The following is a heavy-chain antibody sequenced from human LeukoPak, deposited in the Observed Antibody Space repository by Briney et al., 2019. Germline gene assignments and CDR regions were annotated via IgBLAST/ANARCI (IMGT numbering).Heavy chain of an antibody. Sequence: GGSLRLSCVASGYPFSSYSMNWIRQAPGKGLEWVSYISVSGGVRSYADSVKGRFTISRDDARNSLYLQMNSLKDEDTAVYYCARDLAQQWLSGPDYWGQGTLVTVSS. CDR1: GYPFSSYS. CDR2: ISVSGGVR. V-gene: IGHV3-48*02. CDR3: ARDLAQQWLSGPDY. D-gene: IGHD6-19*01. J-gene: IGHJ4*02.